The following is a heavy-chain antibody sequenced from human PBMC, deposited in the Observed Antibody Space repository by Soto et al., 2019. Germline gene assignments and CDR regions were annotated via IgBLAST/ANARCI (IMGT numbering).Heavy chain of an antibody. Sequence: EVQLVQSGAEVKKPGESLKISCKGSGYSFTTYWIAWVRQMPGKGLEWMGIIYPGDSRTTYSPSFQGQVIISADKSISPAYLQGSTRKPAATAFYYWARDLDCGGTSKTFDRGGQGTRVTVSS. D-gene: IGHD4-17*01. J-gene: IGHJ3*02. CDR2: IYPGDSRT. V-gene: IGHV5-51*03. CDR3: ARDLDCGGTSKTFDR. CDR1: GYSFTTYW.